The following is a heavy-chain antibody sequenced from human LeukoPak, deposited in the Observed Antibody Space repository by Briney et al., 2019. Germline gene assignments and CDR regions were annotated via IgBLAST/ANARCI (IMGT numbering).Heavy chain of an antibody. D-gene: IGHD6-6*01. Sequence: GGSLRLSCAASGFTFSAFSMTWVRQAPGKGLEWVSLIASNGGNTYYADSVKGRFTVSRDNSKNTLYLQMNSLRAEDTAIYYCAKVEYTEEDGYSSSSHFDYWGQGTLVTVSS. CDR3: AKVEYTEEDGYSSSSHFDY. J-gene: IGHJ4*02. CDR2: IASNGGNT. V-gene: IGHV3-23*01. CDR1: GFTFSAFS.